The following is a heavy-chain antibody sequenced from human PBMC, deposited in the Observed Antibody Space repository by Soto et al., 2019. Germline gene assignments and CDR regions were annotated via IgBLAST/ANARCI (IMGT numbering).Heavy chain of an antibody. CDR3: APDLPVGVINKPFDY. Sequence: EVQLVEAGGGLVQPGGSLRLSCTASGFTFSYYSLNWVRQGPGKGLEWVAHISSGSSTINYADSVRSRFTISRDDAKDPRYLQMNSLRDKDTAIYYCAPDLPVGVINKPFDYWGQGTWSPSPQ. CDR2: ISSGSSTI. J-gene: IGHJ4*02. D-gene: IGHD3-22*01. V-gene: IGHV3-48*02. CDR1: GFTFSYYS.